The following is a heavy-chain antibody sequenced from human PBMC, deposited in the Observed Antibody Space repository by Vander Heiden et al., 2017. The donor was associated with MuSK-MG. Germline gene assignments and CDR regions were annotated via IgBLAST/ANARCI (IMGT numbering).Heavy chain of an antibody. V-gene: IGHV4-59*01. Sequence: QVQLQESGPGLVKPSETLSLTCTVSGGSISSYYWSWIRQPPGKGLEWIVYIYYSGSTNYHPSLKSRVTISVDTSKNQFSLKLSSVTAADTAVYYCARGYYDFWSGHRGDAFDIWGQGTMVTVSS. J-gene: IGHJ3*02. CDR3: ARGYYDFWSGHRGDAFDI. D-gene: IGHD3-3*01. CDR1: GGSISSYY. CDR2: IYYSGST.